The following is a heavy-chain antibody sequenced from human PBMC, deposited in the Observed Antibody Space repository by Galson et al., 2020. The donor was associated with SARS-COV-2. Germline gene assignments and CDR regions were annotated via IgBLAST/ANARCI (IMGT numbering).Heavy chain of an antibody. CDR2: INSDGYST. Sequence: TGGSLRLSCVASGFTYRGNWMHWVRQAPGEGLVWVSRINSDGYSTSYADSVMGRFTISRDIARNTLYLQMNSLRPEDTAVYYCATADHYYGSSGFDYWGLGTLVTVSS. CDR3: ATADHYYGSSGFDY. D-gene: IGHD3-22*01. J-gene: IGHJ4*02. CDR1: GFTYRGNW. V-gene: IGHV3-74*01.